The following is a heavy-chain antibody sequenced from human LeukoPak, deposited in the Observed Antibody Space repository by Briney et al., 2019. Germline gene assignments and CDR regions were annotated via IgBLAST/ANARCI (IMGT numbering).Heavy chain of an antibody. V-gene: IGHV1-2*02. CDR1: GYTFTGYY. J-gene: IGHJ6*03. CDR2: INPQSGGT. Sequence: ASVKVSCKPSGYTFTGYYIQWVRQAPGQGLEWMGWINPQSGGTNYAQKFQGRVAMTRDTSISIAYMELSRLRSDDTAVYYCARGVVAATFYYYMDVWGKGTTVTVSS. D-gene: IGHD2-15*01. CDR3: ARGVVAATFYYYMDV.